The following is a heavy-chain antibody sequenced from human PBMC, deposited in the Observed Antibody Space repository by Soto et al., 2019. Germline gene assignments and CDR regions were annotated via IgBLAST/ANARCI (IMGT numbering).Heavy chain of an antibody. CDR3: ARVPGRWLVRGDYFDY. V-gene: IGHV3-30-3*01. J-gene: IGHJ4*02. CDR2: ISYDGSNK. D-gene: IGHD6-19*01. Sequence: QVQLVESGGGVVQPGRSLRLSCAASGFTFSSYAMHWVRQAPGKGLEWVAVISYDGSNKYYADSVKGRFTISRDSSKNTLYLQMNSLRAEDTAVYYCARVPGRWLVRGDYFDYWGQGTLVTVSS. CDR1: GFTFSSYA.